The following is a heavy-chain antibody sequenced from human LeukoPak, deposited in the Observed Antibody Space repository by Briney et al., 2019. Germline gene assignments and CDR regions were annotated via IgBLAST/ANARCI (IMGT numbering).Heavy chain of an antibody. V-gene: IGHV4-39*07. D-gene: IGHD5-18*01. CDR1: GGSISSSSYY. J-gene: IGHJ4*02. CDR3: ARRGTNILPIRGLWGFDY. Sequence: SETLSLTCTVSGGSISSSSYYWGWIRQPPGKGLEWIGSIHYSGSTYYNPSLKSRLTISVDTSKTQFSLKLSSVTAADTAVYYCARRGTNILPIRGLWGFDYWGQGTLVTVSS. CDR2: IHYSGST.